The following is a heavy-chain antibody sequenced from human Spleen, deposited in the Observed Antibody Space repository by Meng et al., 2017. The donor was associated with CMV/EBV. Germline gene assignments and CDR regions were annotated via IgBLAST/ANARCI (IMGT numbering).Heavy chain of an antibody. CDR1: RFTFSNYE. V-gene: IGHV3-48*03. CDR3: ARVGYYDISPYSRDYFYDGMDV. Sequence: GGSLRLSCAASRFTFSNYEMNWVRQAPGKGLEWVSYISSSGSTIYYADSVKGRFTISRDNAKNSLFLQMSSLRAEDTAVYYCARVGYYDISPYSRDYFYDGMDVWGQGTTVTVSS. J-gene: IGHJ6*02. D-gene: IGHD3-22*01. CDR2: ISSSGSTI.